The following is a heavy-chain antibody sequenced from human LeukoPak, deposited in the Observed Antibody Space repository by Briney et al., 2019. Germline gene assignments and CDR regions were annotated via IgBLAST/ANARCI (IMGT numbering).Heavy chain of an antibody. CDR1: GGSIRSSSYY. CDR3: VRQVVAVAGTGYFDY. D-gene: IGHD6-19*01. CDR2: IYYSGST. J-gene: IGHJ4*02. V-gene: IGHV4-39*01. Sequence: SETLSLTCTVSGGSIRSSSYYWGWIRQPPGKGLEWIGSIYYSGSTYYNASLKSRGTISVDTSKNQFSLKLNSVTAADTAVYFCVRQVVAVAGTGYFDYWGQGTLVTVSS.